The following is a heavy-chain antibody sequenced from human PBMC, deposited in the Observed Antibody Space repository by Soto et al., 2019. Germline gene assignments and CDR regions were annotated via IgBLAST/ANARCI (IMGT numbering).Heavy chain of an antibody. CDR2: ISYDGSKK. J-gene: IGHJ6*02. CDR1: GLTFSSYG. V-gene: IGHV3-30*18. Sequence: QVYLVESGGGVVQPGRSLRLSCAVSGLTFSSYGMHWVRQAPGEGLEWVAVISYDGSKKYYADSVKGRFTISRDNSKNTVYLQMNSLRPEDTAVYYCAKSSTAEYYYYGMDVWGQGTTVTVSS. D-gene: IGHD4-4*01. CDR3: AKSSTAEYYYYGMDV.